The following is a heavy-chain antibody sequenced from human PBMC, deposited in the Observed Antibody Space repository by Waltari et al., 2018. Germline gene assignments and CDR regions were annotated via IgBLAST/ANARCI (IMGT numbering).Heavy chain of an antibody. D-gene: IGHD6-19*01. Sequence: QVQLVQSGAEVKKPGSSVKVSCKASGGTFSSYAISWVRQAPGQGLEWMGGIIPIFGKSNYEQKFHGRGTITADESTSTAYMELSSLRSEDTAVYYCARDLRQWLVPRYNWFDPWGQGTLVTVSS. CDR2: IIPIFGKS. CDR1: GGTFSSYA. V-gene: IGHV1-69*13. CDR3: ARDLRQWLVPRYNWFDP. J-gene: IGHJ5*02.